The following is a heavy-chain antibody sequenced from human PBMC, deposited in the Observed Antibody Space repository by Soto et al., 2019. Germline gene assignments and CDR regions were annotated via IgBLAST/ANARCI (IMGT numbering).Heavy chain of an antibody. CDR1: GFTFSSYS. V-gene: IGHV3-21*01. D-gene: IGHD2-15*01. CDR2: ISSSSSYI. CDR3: ASPRYCSGGSCPWSKYGMDV. Sequence: GGSLRLSCAASGFTFSSYSMNWVRQAPGKGLEWVSSISSSSSYIYYADSVKGRFTISRDNAKNSLYLQMNSLRAEDTAVYYCASPRYCSGGSCPWSKYGMDVWGQGTTVTVYS. J-gene: IGHJ6*02.